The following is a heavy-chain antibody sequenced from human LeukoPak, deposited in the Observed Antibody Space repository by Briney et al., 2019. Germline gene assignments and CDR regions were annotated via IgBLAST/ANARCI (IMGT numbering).Heavy chain of an antibody. Sequence: PSETLSLTCTVSDGSISSSSYYWGWIRQPPGKGLEWIGSIYYSGSTYYNPSLKSRVTISVDTSKNQFSLKLSSVTAADTAVYYCARQFDSSSWYFDYWGQGTLVTVSS. D-gene: IGHD6-13*01. J-gene: IGHJ4*02. CDR1: DGSISSSSYY. CDR3: ARQFDSSSWYFDY. V-gene: IGHV4-39*01. CDR2: IYYSGST.